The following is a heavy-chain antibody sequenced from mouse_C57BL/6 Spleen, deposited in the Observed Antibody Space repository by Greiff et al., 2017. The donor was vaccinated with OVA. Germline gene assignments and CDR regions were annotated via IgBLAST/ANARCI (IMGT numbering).Heavy chain of an antibody. D-gene: IGHD1-1*01. J-gene: IGHJ2*01. V-gene: IGHV1-59*01. Sequence: VQLQQPGAELVRPGTSVKLSCKASGYTFTSYWMHWVKQRPGQGLEWIGEIDPSDSYTNYNQKFKGKATLTVDTSSSTAYMQLSSLTSEDSAVYYCARRGTVVAHFDYWGQGTTLTVSS. CDR3: ARRGTVVAHFDY. CDR2: IDPSDSYT. CDR1: GYTFTSYW.